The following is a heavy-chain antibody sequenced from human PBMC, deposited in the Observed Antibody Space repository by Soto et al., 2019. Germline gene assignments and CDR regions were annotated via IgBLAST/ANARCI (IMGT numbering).Heavy chain of an antibody. Sequence: GGSMRLSSAASGFTFSYYDMHWVRQAPGKGLEWVSAIGTAADPYYADSLKGRFTISRENAKNSLYLQMHSLGAGDTAVYYCARGYNPLGDYFYGMDFWGRGTTVTVS. CDR2: IGTAADP. CDR1: GFTFSYYD. J-gene: IGHJ6*02. CDR3: ARGYNPLGDYFYGMDF. D-gene: IGHD1-1*01. V-gene: IGHV3-13*05.